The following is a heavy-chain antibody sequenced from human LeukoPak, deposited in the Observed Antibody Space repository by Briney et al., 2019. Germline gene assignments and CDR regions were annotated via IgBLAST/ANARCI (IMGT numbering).Heavy chain of an antibody. CDR2: IIPILGIA. Sequence: GASVKVSCKASGGTFSSYAISWVRQAPGQGLEWMGRIIPILGIANYAQKFQGRVTITADKSTSTAYMELSGLRSEDTAVYYCARAPPRQWLVHLDYWGQGTLVTVSS. D-gene: IGHD6-19*01. CDR1: GGTFSSYA. CDR3: ARAPPRQWLVHLDY. J-gene: IGHJ4*02. V-gene: IGHV1-69*04.